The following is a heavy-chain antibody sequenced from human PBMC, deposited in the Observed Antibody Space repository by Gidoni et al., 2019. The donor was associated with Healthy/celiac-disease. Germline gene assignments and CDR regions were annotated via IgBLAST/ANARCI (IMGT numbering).Heavy chain of an antibody. V-gene: IGHV4-30-4*01. CDR1: GGSIRHGDPY. Sequence: QVQLQESGSGLVTPSQTLSLTCTVSGGSIRHGDPYWSWVRQPPGKGLEWIGYIHYSGSTYYNPSLKSRVTISVDTSKNQFSLKLSSVTAADTAVYYCARGGIRSYGDYEVYNWFDPWGQGTLVTVSS. J-gene: IGHJ5*02. D-gene: IGHD4-17*01. CDR2: IHYSGST. CDR3: ARGGIRSYGDYEVYNWFDP.